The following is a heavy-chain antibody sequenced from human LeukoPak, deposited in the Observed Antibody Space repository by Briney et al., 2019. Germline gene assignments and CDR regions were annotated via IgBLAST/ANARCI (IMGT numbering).Heavy chain of an antibody. CDR3: ARLRKTPRIVVVVAATQGVYYFDY. D-gene: IGHD2-15*01. J-gene: IGHJ4*02. Sequence: SETLSLTRGVSGYSLSSGYYWGWIRQPPGKGLEWIGSIYHSGSMYYNPPLKNRLNISIDTSKNQFSLNLSSVTAADTAVYYCARLRKTPRIVVVVAATQGVYYFDYWGQGTLVTVSS. CDR1: GYSLSSGYY. V-gene: IGHV4-38-2*01. CDR2: IYHSGSM.